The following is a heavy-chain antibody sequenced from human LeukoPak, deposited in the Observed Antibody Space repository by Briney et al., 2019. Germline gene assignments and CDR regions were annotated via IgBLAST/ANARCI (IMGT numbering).Heavy chain of an antibody. CDR1: GASISSGGYY. CDR3: AGGRIVAVLGRYYGMDV. V-gene: IGHV4-39*01. J-gene: IGHJ6*02. D-gene: IGHD2-2*01. Sequence: SETLSLTCTVSGASISSGGYYCGWIRQPPGKGLEWIGSISCSGSTYYNPSLKSRVTISVDTSKNQFSLKLNSVTAADTAVYYCAGGRIVAVLGRYYGMDVWGQGTTVTVSS. CDR2: ISCSGST.